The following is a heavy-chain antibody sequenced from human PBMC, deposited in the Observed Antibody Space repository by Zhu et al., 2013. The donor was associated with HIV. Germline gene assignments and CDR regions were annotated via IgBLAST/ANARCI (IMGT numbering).Heavy chain of an antibody. V-gene: IGHV3-48*03. CDR1: GFTFSSYE. J-gene: IGHJ6*02. Sequence: EVQLVESGGGLVQPGGSLRLSCAASGFTFSSYEMNWVRQAPGKGLEWISHISSTAVTIYYADSVKGRFTISRDNAKNSLYLQMNSLRAEDTAVYYCARDRYSGFDAYDYHYGMDVWGPRDHGHRLL. CDR2: ISSTAVTI. CDR3: ARDRYSGFDAYDYHYGMDV. D-gene: IGHD5-12*01.